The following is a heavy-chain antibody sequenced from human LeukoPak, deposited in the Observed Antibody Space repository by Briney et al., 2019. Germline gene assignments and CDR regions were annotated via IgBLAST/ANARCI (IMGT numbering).Heavy chain of an antibody. CDR1: GFDFSSNW. D-gene: IGHD3-3*01. CDR3: AKDHYWSIDY. V-gene: IGHV3-74*01. Sequence: GGSLRLSCAVSGFDFSSNWMHWVRHAPGQGLVWVPRIKGDGISTNYADSVKGRFTISRDIAKNTLYLQMNSLRAEDTGVYYCAKDHYWSIDYWGRGTLVTVSS. J-gene: IGHJ4*02. CDR2: IKGDGIST.